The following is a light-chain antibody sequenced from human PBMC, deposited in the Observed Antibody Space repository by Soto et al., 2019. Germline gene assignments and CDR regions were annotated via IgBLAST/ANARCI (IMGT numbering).Light chain of an antibody. CDR3: QHRHHGRGA. J-gene: IGKJ1*01. Sequence: EIVLTQSPATLSLSPGERATLSCRASQSVSNFLVWYQQKGGQAPRLLIYDASTRATGIPARFSGSGSGTDFNLTISSLESADFAVYYCQHRHHGRGAFGQGTKVEIK. CDR1: QSVSNF. V-gene: IGKV3-11*01. CDR2: DAS.